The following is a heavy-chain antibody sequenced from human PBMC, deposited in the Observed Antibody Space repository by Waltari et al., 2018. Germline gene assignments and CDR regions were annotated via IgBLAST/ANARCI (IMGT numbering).Heavy chain of an antibody. CDR1: GGSITNSTYY. CDR2: IHKSGAA. Sequence: QVQLQESGPGLVKPSETLSLTCSASGGSITNSTYYWSWVRQPAGKGLEYIGGIHKSGAATSNPCRKSRVTSSLDMSSSKFSLRLASVTAADTVVYVCAWGNRRVGGLYLGAMDVWGHGTSVTVSS. CDR3: AWGNRRVGGLYLGAMDV. J-gene: IGHJ6*02. V-gene: IGHV4-61*02. D-gene: IGHD3-16*01.